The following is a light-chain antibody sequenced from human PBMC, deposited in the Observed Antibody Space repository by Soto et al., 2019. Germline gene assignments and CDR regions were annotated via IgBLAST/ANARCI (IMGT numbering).Light chain of an antibody. Sequence: DIQMTQSPSSLLASLGDTATITSETSQDISHYFNWYQKKPGKALNLLIYDASNLHPGVPSRFRGSGSGTEFSFNITSLQPEDVATYYCQQYDDLPITFGQGTRLEIK. CDR3: QQYDDLPIT. V-gene: IGKV1-33*01. J-gene: IGKJ5*01. CDR1: QDISHY. CDR2: DAS.